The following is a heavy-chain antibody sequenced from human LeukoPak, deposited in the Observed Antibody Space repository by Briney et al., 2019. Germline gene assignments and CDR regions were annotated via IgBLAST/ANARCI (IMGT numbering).Heavy chain of an antibody. V-gene: IGHV5-51*01. CDR3: ARLFGYDSSGPP. Sequence: GESLKISCKGSGYRFTNYWIGWVRQMPGKGLEWMGSIYPGDSDTRYSPSFQGQVTISADKSISTAYLQWSSLKATDTAMYYCARLFGYDSSGPPWGQGTMVTVSS. J-gene: IGHJ3*01. D-gene: IGHD3-22*01. CDR1: GYRFTNYW. CDR2: IYPGDSDT.